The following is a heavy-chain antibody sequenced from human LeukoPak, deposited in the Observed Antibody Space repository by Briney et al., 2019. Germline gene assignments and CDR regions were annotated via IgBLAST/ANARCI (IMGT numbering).Heavy chain of an antibody. CDR2: IYHTGST. Sequence: PSETLSLTCVVSGYSISSAYYWGWIRQPPGKGLEWIASIYHTGSTYYNVSLKSRVTISIDTSKNQFSLKLSSVTAADTAVYYCARHLNGYCSGGSCYEGWFDPWGQGTLVTVSS. V-gene: IGHV4-38-2*01. CDR1: GYSISSAYY. D-gene: IGHD2-15*01. J-gene: IGHJ5*02. CDR3: ARHLNGYCSGGSCYEGWFDP.